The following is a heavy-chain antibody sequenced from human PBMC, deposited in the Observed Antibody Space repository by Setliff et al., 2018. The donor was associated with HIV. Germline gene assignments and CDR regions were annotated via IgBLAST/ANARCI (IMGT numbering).Heavy chain of an antibody. V-gene: IGHV4-59*08. Sequence: PSETLSLTCTVSHVSISAYCWSWIRQPPGKGLEWIGDIYYSGTADYNPSLKSRATISIDTSNNQFALKLTSMTAADTAVYFCARLKSASGYFGFDSWGQGTLVTVSS. J-gene: IGHJ4*02. CDR2: IYYSGTA. CDR3: ARLKSASGYFGFDS. CDR1: HVSISAYC. D-gene: IGHD5-12*01.